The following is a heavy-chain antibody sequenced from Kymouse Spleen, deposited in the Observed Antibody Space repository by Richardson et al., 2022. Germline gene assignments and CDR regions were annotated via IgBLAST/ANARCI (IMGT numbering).Heavy chain of an antibody. CDR2: INHSGST. CDR1: GGSFSGYY. V-gene: IGHV4-34*01. D-gene: IGHD6-13*01. J-gene: IGHJ4*02. CDR3: ARGQRIAAAGTEVFDY. Sequence: QVQLQQWGAGLLKPSETLSLTCAVYGGSFSGYYWSWIRQPPGKGLEWIGEINHSGSTNYNPSLKSRVTISVDTSKNQFSLKLSSVTAADTAVYYCARGQRIAAAGTEVFDYWGQGTLVTVSS.